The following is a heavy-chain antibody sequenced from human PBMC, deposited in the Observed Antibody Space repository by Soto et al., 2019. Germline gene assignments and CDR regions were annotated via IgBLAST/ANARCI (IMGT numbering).Heavy chain of an antibody. Sequence: ASVKVSCKASGGTSSRYAINWVRQAPGQGLEWMGGIIPILDSPSYAQKFQDRVTITADESTSTTYMVLSSLRSEDTAVYYCAIDISPRGYYYPYYYGMDVWGQGTTVTVSS. CDR2: IIPILDSP. V-gene: IGHV1-69*13. J-gene: IGHJ6*02. D-gene: IGHD3-22*01. CDR3: AIDISPRGYYYPYYYGMDV. CDR1: GGTSSRYA.